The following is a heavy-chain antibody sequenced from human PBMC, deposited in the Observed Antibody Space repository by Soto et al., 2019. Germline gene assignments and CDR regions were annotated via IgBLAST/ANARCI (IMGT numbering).Heavy chain of an antibody. V-gene: IGHV1-69*01. D-gene: IGHD3-10*01. CDR2: VIPMFGTA. Sequence: QVQLVQSGAEVRKPGSSVKVSCRSSGGIFTASAISWVRQAPGQGPEWMGGVIPMFGTANYPQRFQGRVTIYADESTKTVYMQLSSLRSEATAVYFCAVGFKLDYYSLDVWGQGTTVTVSS. CDR3: AVGFKLDYYSLDV. J-gene: IGHJ6*02. CDR1: GGIFTASA.